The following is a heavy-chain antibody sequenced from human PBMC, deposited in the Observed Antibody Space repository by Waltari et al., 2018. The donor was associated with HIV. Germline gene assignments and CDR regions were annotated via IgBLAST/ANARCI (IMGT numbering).Heavy chain of an antibody. D-gene: IGHD3-10*01. J-gene: IGHJ4*02. CDR2: STPSGEKA. V-gene: IGHV1-69*02. CDR3: ASARETMGVDLAF. CDR1: GITFSRYS. Sequence: QVQLVQSGAEVKTPGSSVKVSCRASGITFSRYSIHRVRRAPGQGLEVMGRSTPSGEKANPAQKLQGRLTITADKVTTTAYMELNNLRADDTAVYYCASARETMGVDLAFWGQGTLVAVSS.